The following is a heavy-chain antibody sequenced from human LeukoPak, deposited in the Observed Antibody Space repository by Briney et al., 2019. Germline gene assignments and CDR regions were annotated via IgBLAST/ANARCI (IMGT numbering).Heavy chain of an antibody. D-gene: IGHD3-10*01. CDR2: IVNSGSA. J-gene: IGHJ5*02. Sequence: SETLSVTCTVSGDSVSSGGYHWSWIRQPPGTGLEWIGQIVNSGSANYNPSLKSRVTISLDTSKNQFSLKVRSVTIADTAVYYCARYPAGLGRSDRWGQGTLVTVSS. V-gene: IGHV4-61*08. CDR1: GDSVSSGGYH. CDR3: ARYPAGLGRSDR.